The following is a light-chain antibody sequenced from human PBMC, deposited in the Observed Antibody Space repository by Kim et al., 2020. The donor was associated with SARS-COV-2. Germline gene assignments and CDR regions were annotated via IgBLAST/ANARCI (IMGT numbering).Light chain of an antibody. J-gene: IGLJ2*01. CDR1: TTDH. V-gene: IGLV2-14*02. Sequence: SGSPGQSITISCTGTTTDHVSWYQQYPGKAPKLMIYEVYKWPSGVSHRFSGSKSDNTASLTISGLQADDEAAYYCSSYTRTHTLLFGGGTKVTVL. CDR3: SSYTRTHTLL. CDR2: EVY.